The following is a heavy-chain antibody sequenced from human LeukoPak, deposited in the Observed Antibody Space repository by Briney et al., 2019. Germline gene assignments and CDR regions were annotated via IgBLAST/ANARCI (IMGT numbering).Heavy chain of an antibody. D-gene: IGHD4-11*01. CDR2: ITTRSAA. J-gene: IGHJ6*03. V-gene: IGHV3-48*01. Sequence: GGALRLSCAASGCTFSSYSMNWVRQAPGKGLEWVSYITTRSAAYYTDSVKGRFTISRDNAKDSEYLQMNSMRADDTAVYYCARVRGGGLQYYYMDVWGKGTTVTVSS. CDR1: GCTFSSYS. CDR3: ARVRGGGLQYYYMDV.